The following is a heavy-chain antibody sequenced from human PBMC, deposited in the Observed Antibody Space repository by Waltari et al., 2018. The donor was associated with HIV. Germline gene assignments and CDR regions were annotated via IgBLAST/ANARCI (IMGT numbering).Heavy chain of an antibody. CDR1: GDSISSYY. J-gene: IGHJ3*02. D-gene: IGHD3-10*01. Sequence: VQLQESGPGLVKPSETLSLTCTVSGDSISSYYWSWIRQPPGKGLEWIGYIFDSRSTNYNPYLESRVTMSVDTSKSQFSLRLSSVTAADTAMYYCARSWFGESGPRGAFDIWGQGTMVTVSS. CDR2: IFDSRST. V-gene: IGHV4-59*01. CDR3: ARSWFGESGPRGAFDI.